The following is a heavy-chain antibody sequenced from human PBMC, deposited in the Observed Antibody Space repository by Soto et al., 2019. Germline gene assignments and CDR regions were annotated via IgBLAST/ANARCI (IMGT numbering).Heavy chain of an antibody. V-gene: IGHV1-46*01. CDR1: GYTFTSYY. CDR2: INPSGGST. CDR3: ARESQWLVPRYGMDV. D-gene: IGHD6-19*01. Sequence: ASVKVSCKASGYTFTSYYMHWVRQAPGQGLEWMGIINPSGGSTSYAQKFQGRVTMTRDTSTSTVYMELSSLRSEDTAVYYCARESQWLVPRYGMDVWGQGTTVTVS. J-gene: IGHJ6*02.